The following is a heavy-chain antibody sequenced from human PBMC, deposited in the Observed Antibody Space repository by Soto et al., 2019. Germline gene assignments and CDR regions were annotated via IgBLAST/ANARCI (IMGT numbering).Heavy chain of an antibody. J-gene: IGHJ5*02. CDR1: GFTFSSYD. CDR3: ARDGYDSSGFYL. V-gene: IGHV3-13*01. D-gene: IGHD3-22*01. CDR2: IGTAGDT. Sequence: PGGSLRLSCAASGFTFSSYDMHWVRQATGKGLEWVSAIGTAGDTYYPGSVKGRFTISKENAKNSLYLQMNSLRAEDTAVYYCARDGYDSSGFYLWGQGTLVTVSS.